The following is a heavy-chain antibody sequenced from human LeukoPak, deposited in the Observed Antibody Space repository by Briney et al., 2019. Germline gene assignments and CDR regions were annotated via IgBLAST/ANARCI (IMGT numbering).Heavy chain of an antibody. J-gene: IGHJ3*02. Sequence: GGSLRLSCAASGFTFSSNWMSWVRQAPRKGLEWVANIKEDGSEKYHVDSVKGRFTISRDNAKNSLYLQMNSLRAEDTAVYYCAGENDAFDIWGQGTMVTVSS. V-gene: IGHV3-7*01. CDR1: GFTFSSNW. CDR3: AGENDAFDI. CDR2: IKEDGSEK.